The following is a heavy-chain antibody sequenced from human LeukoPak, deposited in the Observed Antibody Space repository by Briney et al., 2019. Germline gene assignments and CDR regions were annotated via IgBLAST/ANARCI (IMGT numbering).Heavy chain of an antibody. J-gene: IGHJ4*02. Sequence: PSETLSLTCAVYGGSFSGYYWSWIRQPPGKGLEWIGEINHSGSTNYNPSLKSRVTISVDTSKNQFSLKLSSVTAADTAVYYCARAGQTTVTHWGQGTLVTVSS. D-gene: IGHD4-17*01. CDR2: INHSGST. CDR3: ARAGQTTVTH. CDR1: GGSFSGYY. V-gene: IGHV4-34*01.